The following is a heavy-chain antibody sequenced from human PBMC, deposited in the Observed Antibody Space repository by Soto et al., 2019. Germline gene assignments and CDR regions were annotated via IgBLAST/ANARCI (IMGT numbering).Heavy chain of an antibody. V-gene: IGHV1-2*04. CDR1: AYTFTGYY. D-gene: IGHD5-18*01. J-gene: IGHJ6*02. CDR2: INPNSGGT. CDR3: AREKVEMDTIDYYYGMDV. Sequence: SLKVSCKASAYTFTGYYMHWVRQAPGQGLEWMGWINPNSGGTNYAQKFQGWVTMTRDTSISTAYMELSRLRSDDTAVYYCAREKVEMDTIDYYYGMDVWGQGTTVTASS.